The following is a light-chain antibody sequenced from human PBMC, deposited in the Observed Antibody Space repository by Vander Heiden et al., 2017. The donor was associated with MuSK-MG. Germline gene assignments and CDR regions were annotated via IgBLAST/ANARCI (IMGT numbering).Light chain of an antibody. CDR1: QYISSGY. J-gene: IGKJ5*01. V-gene: IGKV3-20*01. Sequence: EVVLTQSPGTLSLSPGERATLSCRASQYISSGYLAWYQHKPGQAPRLLIYDAFNSAAGVPDRFSGSGSDIEFTLTISRLEPEDFAVYYGQQYVGPFGQGTRLEIK. CDR2: DAF. CDR3: QQYVGP.